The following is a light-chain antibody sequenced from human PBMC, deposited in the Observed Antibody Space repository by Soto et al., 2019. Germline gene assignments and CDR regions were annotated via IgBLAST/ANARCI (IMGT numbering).Light chain of an antibody. CDR1: QSISNN. J-gene: IGKJ3*01. V-gene: IGKV1-39*01. CDR2: AAS. Sequence: DIQMTQSPSSLSASVGDRVTITCRASQSISNNLNWYHQKPGKPPKLLIFAASTLQSGVPSRFGGGGSGTDFTLTINSLQPEDFATYYCQQTYSSSTFGPGTKVDIK. CDR3: QQTYSSST.